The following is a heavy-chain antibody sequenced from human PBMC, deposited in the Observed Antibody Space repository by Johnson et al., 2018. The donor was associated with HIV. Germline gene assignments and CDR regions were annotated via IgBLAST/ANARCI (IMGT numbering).Heavy chain of an antibody. CDR3: ARDSGRQLRYAFDI. Sequence: QEQLVESGGGVVQPGRSLRLSCAASGFSFSSYAMHWVRQAPGKGLEWVTVISYDGGLKYYADSVKGRFTISRDNSKNTLYLQMNSLRAEDTAIYYCARDSGRQLRYAFDIWGQGTMVTVSS. CDR1: GFSFSSYA. D-gene: IGHD1-26*01. V-gene: IGHV3-30*04. J-gene: IGHJ3*02. CDR2: ISYDGGLK.